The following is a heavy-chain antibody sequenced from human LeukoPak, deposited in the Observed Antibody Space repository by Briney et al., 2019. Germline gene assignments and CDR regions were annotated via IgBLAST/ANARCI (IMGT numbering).Heavy chain of an antibody. J-gene: IGHJ4*01. V-gene: IGHV3-30*02. CDR3: AKDFWTVTTGFY. D-gene: IGHD4-17*01. Sequence: GGSLRLSCAASGFTFSTYGMHWVRHAPGKGLEWVAFIQFDGSNEYNADSVKGRFTISRDNSKNTMYLQMNGLRAEDTAVYYCAKDFWTVTTGFYWGHGTLVHVSS. CDR2: IQFDGSNE. CDR1: GFTFSTYG.